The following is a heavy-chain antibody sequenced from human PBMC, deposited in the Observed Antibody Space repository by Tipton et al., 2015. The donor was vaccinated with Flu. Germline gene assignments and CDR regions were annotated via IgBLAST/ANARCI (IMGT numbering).Heavy chain of an antibody. D-gene: IGHD3-16*01. Sequence: TLSLTCAVYGGSFSGYYWSWIRQPPGKGLEWIGEINHSGSTNYNPSLKSRVTISVDTSKNRFSLKLSSVTAADPAVYYCARGGGFDPWGQGTLVTVSS. J-gene: IGHJ5*02. CDR2: INHSGST. CDR3: ARGGGFDP. CDR1: GGSFSGYY. V-gene: IGHV4-34*01.